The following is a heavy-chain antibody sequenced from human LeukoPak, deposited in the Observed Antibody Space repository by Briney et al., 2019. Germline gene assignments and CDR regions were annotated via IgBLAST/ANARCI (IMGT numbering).Heavy chain of an antibody. V-gene: IGHV3-23*01. Sequence: PPGGSLRLSCAASGFTFSSYAMTWVRQAPGKGLEWVSAISGNGGSTYYADSVKGRFTISRDNSKNTLYLQMNSLRAEDTAVYYCAKDSSGWSKDYWGQGTLVTVSS. CDR1: GFTFSSYA. CDR3: AKDSSGWSKDY. CDR2: ISGNGGST. J-gene: IGHJ4*02. D-gene: IGHD6-19*01.